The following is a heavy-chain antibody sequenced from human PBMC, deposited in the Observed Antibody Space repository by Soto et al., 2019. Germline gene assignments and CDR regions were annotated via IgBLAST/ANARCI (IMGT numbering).Heavy chain of an antibody. D-gene: IGHD2-8*01. CDR1: GFTFSGSA. Sequence: EVQLVESGGGLVQPGGSLKLSCAASGFTFSGSAMHWVRQASGKGLEWVGRIRSKANSYATAYAASVKGRFTISRDDSKNTAYLQMNSLKTEDTAVYYCTCGGVLMVYARRAFDIWGQGTMVTVSS. J-gene: IGHJ3*02. CDR3: TCGGVLMVYARRAFDI. V-gene: IGHV3-73*02. CDR2: IRSKANSYAT.